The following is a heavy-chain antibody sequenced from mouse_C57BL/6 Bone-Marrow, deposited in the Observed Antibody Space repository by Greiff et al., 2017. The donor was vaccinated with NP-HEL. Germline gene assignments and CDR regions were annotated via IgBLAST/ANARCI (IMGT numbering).Heavy chain of an antibody. Sequence: VQLQQPGAELVMPGASVKLSCKASGYTFTSYWMHWVKQRPGKGLEWIGQIYPGDGDTNYNGKFKGKATLTADKSSSTAYMQLSSLTSEDSAVYFCAKDWNYFDYWGQGTTLTVSS. V-gene: IGHV1-80*01. CDR3: AKDWNYFDY. CDR1: GYTFTSYW. CDR2: IYPGDGDT. J-gene: IGHJ2*01. D-gene: IGHD4-1*01.